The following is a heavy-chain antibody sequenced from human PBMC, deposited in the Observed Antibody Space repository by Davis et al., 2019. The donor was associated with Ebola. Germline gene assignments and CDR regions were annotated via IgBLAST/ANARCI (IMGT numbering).Heavy chain of an antibody. J-gene: IGHJ4*02. CDR2: FDPEVGET. V-gene: IGHV1-24*01. CDR3: ATLAGTTLWYFDY. D-gene: IGHD1-7*01. Sequence: ASVKVSCKISGYTLTESSMHWVRQAPGKGLEWMGGFDPEVGETIYAQIFQGRVTMTEDTSTDTAYMELSSLRSDDTAVYYCATLAGTTLWYFDYWGQGTLVTVSS. CDR1: GYTLTESS.